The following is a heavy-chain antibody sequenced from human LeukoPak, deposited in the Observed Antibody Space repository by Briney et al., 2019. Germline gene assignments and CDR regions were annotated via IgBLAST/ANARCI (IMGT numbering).Heavy chain of an antibody. CDR3: ARDHCVSSGYYEDYYYGMDV. CDR2: INPNSGGT. V-gene: IGHV1-2*02. D-gene: IGHD6-25*01. J-gene: IGHJ6*02. CDR1: GYTFSNFG. Sequence: ASVKDSCKASGYTFSNFGINWVRQAPGQGLEWMGWINPNSGGTNYAQKFQGRVTMTRDTSISTAYMELSRLRSDDTAVYFCARDHCVSSGYYEDYYYGMDVWGRGTTVTVSS.